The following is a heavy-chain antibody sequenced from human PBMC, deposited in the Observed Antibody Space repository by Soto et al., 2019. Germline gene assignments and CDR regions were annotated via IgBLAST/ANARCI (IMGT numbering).Heavy chain of an antibody. Sequence: ASVKVSCKASGYTFTSYYMHWVRQAPGQGLEWMGIINPSGGSTSYAQKFQGRVTMTRGTSTSTVYMELSSLRSEDTAVYYCARDPLRVPALYYYYGMDVWGQGTTVTVSS. CDR3: ARDPLRVPALYYYYGMDV. V-gene: IGHV1-46*01. CDR2: INPSGGST. J-gene: IGHJ6*02. D-gene: IGHD2-2*01. CDR1: GYTFTSYY.